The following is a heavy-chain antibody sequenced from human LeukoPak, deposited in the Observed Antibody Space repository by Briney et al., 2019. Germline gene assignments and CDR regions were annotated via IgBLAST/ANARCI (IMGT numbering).Heavy chain of an antibody. Sequence: PGGSLRLSCAASGFTFSSYWMSWVRQAPGKGLEWVANIKQDGSEKYCVDSVKGRFTISRDNAKNSLYLQMNSLRAEDTAVYYCARDRVSSGWDHDYWGQGTLVTVSS. CDR2: IKQDGSEK. CDR3: ARDRVSSGWDHDY. CDR1: GFTFSSYW. D-gene: IGHD6-19*01. J-gene: IGHJ4*02. V-gene: IGHV3-7*01.